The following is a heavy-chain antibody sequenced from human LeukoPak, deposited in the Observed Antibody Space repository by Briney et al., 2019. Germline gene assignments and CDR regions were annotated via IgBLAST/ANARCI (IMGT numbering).Heavy chain of an antibody. J-gene: IGHJ5*02. Sequence: GSLRLSCVASGFTFSSYAMNWVRQAPGKGLEWVSAISFTGSNSYYADSVKGRFTISRDNSKNTMYLQMEDLRAEDTATYYCAKNWEHQRDWFDLWGQGTLVTVSS. V-gene: IGHV3-23*01. D-gene: IGHD1/OR15-1a*01. CDR1: GFTFSSYA. CDR3: AKNWEHQRDWFDL. CDR2: ISFTGSNS.